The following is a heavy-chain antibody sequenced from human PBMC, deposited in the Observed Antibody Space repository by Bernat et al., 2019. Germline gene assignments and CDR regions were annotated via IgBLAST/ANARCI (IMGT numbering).Heavy chain of an antibody. CDR1: GFSLSTSGVG. CDR3: ARISGWYGGTDY. V-gene: IGHV2-5*02. D-gene: IGHD6-19*01. Sequence: QITLKESGPTLVKPTQTLTLTCTFSGFSLSTSGVGVGWIRQPPGKALEWLALIYWDDDKRYSPSLKCRLTITKDTSKNQVVLTMTNMDPVDTATYYCARISGWYGGTDYWGQGTLVTVSS. J-gene: IGHJ4*02. CDR2: IYWDDDK.